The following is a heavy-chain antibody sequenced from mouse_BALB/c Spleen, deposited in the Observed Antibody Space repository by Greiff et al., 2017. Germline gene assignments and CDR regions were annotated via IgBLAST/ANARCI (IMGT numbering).Heavy chain of an antibody. J-gene: IGHJ3*01. V-gene: IGHV3-1*02. CDR1: GYSITSGYS. Sequence: EVKLQESGPDLVKPSQSLSLTCTVTGYSITSGYSWHWIRQFPGNKLEWMGYIHYSGSTNYNPSLKSRISITRDTSKNQFFLQLNSVTTEDTATYYCAIYYGNYVWFAYWGQGTLVTVSA. CDR3: AIYYGNYVWFAY. D-gene: IGHD2-1*01. CDR2: IHYSGST.